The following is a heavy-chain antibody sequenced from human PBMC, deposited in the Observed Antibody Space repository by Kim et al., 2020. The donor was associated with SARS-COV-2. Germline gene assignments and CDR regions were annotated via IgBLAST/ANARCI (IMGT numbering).Heavy chain of an antibody. D-gene: IGHD3-3*01. CDR1: GFTFGDYA. CDR3: AKDRREWLSYYYYYYMDV. Sequence: GGSLRLSCAASGFTFGDYAMHWVRQAPGKGLEWVSGISWNSGSIGYADSVKGRFTISRDNAKNSLYLQMNSLRAEDTALYYCAKDRREWLSYYYYYYMDVXGKGTTVTVSS. CDR2: ISWNSGSI. J-gene: IGHJ6*03. V-gene: IGHV3-9*01.